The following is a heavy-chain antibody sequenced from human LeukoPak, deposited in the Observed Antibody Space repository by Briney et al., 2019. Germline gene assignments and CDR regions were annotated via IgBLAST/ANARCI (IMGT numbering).Heavy chain of an antibody. CDR2: INPNDGAT. J-gene: IGHJ6*03. D-gene: IGHD3-3*01. Sequence: ASVKVSCKASGYTFTMYYIHWVRQAPGQGLEWMGMINPNDGATTYTQRFQGRVTMTRDMSTTTVYMDLRSLRSEDTAVYFCAGGRRGGLIWSWEVLFASYHTYYYMDVWGRGTTVTVSS. CDR1: GYTFTMYY. CDR3: AGGRRGGLIWSWEVLFASYHTYYYMDV. V-gene: IGHV1-46*01.